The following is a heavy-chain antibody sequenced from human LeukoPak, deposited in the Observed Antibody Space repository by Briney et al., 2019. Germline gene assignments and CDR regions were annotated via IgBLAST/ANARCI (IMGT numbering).Heavy chain of an antibody. CDR1: GGSISSSSYY. D-gene: IGHD6-19*01. Sequence: PSETLSLTCTVSGGSISSSSYYWGWIRQPPGKGLEWVSGISGIHYNTYYADSVKGRFTISRDNSKNTLYLQMDSLRDDDTAVYHCAKGSMDGWLVTYRYFENWGQGTLVTVSP. CDR2: ISGIHYNT. CDR3: AKGSMDGWLVTYRYFEN. J-gene: IGHJ4*02. V-gene: IGHV3-23*01.